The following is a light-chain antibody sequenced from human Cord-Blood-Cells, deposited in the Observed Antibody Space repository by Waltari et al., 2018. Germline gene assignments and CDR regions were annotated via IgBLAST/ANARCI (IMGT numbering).Light chain of an antibody. CDR1: SPAVVSYNL. V-gene: IGLV2-23*01. Sequence: QPALTQPAPASGPPGQPITIPCTGPSPAVVSYNLVSSYQQHPGKAPKLMIYEGSKRPSGVSNRFSGSKSGNTASLTISGLQAEDEADYYCCSYAGSSTYVVFGGGTKLTVL. CDR3: CSYAGSSTYVV. CDR2: EGS. J-gene: IGLJ2*01.